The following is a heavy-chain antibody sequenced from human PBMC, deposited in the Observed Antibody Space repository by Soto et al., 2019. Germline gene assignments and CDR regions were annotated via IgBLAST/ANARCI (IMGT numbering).Heavy chain of an antibody. Sequence: EVQLVESGGGLVKPGGSLRLSCAASGFTFSSYSMNWVRQAPGKGLEWVSSISSSSSYIYYADSVKGRFTISRDNAKNSLYLQMNSLRAEDTAVYYCAREEGYCSSTSSHTDYFDYWGQGTLVTVSS. CDR1: GFTFSSYS. J-gene: IGHJ4*02. CDR2: ISSSSSYI. CDR3: AREEGYCSSTSSHTDYFDY. V-gene: IGHV3-21*01. D-gene: IGHD2-2*01.